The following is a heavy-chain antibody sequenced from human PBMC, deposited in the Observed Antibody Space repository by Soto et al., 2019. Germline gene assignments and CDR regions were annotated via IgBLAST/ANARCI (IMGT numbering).Heavy chain of an antibody. CDR1: GFTFSSYA. CDR2: ISGSGGST. D-gene: IGHD4-4*01. CDR3: APRTTVTTKVYYYYGMDV. J-gene: IGHJ6*02. V-gene: IGHV3-23*01. Sequence: EVQLLESGGGLVQPGGSLRLSCAASGFTFSSYAMSWVRQAPGKGLEWVSAISGSGGSTYYADSVKGRFTISRDNSKNTLYLQMNSLRAEDTAVYYCAPRTTVTTKVYYYYGMDVWGQGTTVTVSS.